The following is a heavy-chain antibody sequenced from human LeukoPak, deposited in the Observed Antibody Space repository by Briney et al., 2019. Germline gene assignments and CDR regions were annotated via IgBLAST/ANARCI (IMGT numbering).Heavy chain of an antibody. D-gene: IGHD3-22*01. J-gene: IGHJ4*02. V-gene: IGHV4-38-2*02. CDR3: ARVVYYDSSGYYYFDY. Sequence: NPSETLSLTCNVSGYSISSGYYWGWIRQPPGKGLEWIGSIYNSGSTYDNPSLKSRVTISVDTSKNQFSLKLSSVTAADTAVYYCARVVYYDSSGYYYFDYWGQGTLVTVSS. CDR2: IYNSGST. CDR1: GYSISSGYY.